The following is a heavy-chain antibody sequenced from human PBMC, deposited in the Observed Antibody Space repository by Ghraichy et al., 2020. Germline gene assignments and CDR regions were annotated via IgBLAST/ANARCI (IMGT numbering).Heavy chain of an antibody. V-gene: IGHV3-73*01. CDR1: GFTFSGSA. CDR3: TRQHYDILTGYYLGGMDV. Sequence: GGSLRLSCAASGFTFSGSAMHWVRQASGKGLEWVGRIRSKANSYATAYAASVKGRFTISRDDSKNTAYLQMNSLKTEDTAVYYCTRQHYDILTGYYLGGMDVWGQGTTVTVSS. J-gene: IGHJ6*02. CDR2: IRSKANSYAT. D-gene: IGHD3-9*01.